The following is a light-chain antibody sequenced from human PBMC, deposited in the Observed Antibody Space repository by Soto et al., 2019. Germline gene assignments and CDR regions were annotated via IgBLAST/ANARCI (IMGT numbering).Light chain of an antibody. CDR1: SSDIGGYDY. CDR2: DVN. CDR3: TSYASGSSPVV. J-gene: IGLJ2*01. Sequence: QSALTQPASVSGSPGQSITLSCTGTSSDIGGYDYVSWYQRHPGKAPKLIIYDVNNRPSWVSNRFSGSKSGNTASLTISGLQAEDDADYCCTSYASGSSPVVFGGGTKLTVL. V-gene: IGLV2-14*01.